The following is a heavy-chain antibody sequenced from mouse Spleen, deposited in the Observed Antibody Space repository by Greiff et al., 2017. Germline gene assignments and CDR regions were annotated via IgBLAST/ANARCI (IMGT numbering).Heavy chain of an antibody. Sequence: VQLVESGPGLVQPSQSLSITCTVSGFSLTSYGVHWVRQPPGKGLEWLGVIWSGGSTDYNAAFISRLSISKDNSKSQVFFKMNSLQADDTAIYYCARKGVYRYAWFAYWGQGTLVTVSA. D-gene: IGHD2-14*01. CDR1: GFSLTSYG. J-gene: IGHJ3*01. CDR3: ARKGVYRYAWFAY. CDR2: IWSGGST. V-gene: IGHV2-4*02.